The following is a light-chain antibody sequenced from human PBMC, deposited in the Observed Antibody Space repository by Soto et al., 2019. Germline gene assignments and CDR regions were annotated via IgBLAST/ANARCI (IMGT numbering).Light chain of an antibody. CDR1: HSLEHSDGTTS. CDR3: MQATHYPPYT. CDR2: KMS. J-gene: IGKJ2*01. Sequence: EIVMTQTPLSSPVTLGKPASISCRSSHSLEHSDGTTSLGCFQQRPGQRPRPLIHKMSNRFPGVPDRFSGSGAGTDFKLKISRVEAEDVGVYYFMQATHYPPYTFGPGTKLEIK. V-gene: IGKV2-24*01.